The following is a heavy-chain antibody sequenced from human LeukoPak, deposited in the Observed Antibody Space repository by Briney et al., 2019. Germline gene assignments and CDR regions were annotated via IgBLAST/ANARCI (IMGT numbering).Heavy chain of an antibody. CDR2: ISSSSSYI. V-gene: IGHV3-21*01. Sequence: GGSLRLSCAASGFTFSSYSMNWVRQAPGKGLEWVSSISSSSSYIYYADSVKGRFTISRDNAKNSLYLQMNSLRAEDTAVYYCARERKGYGSGSYYPYWGQGTLVTVSS. CDR1: GFTFSSYS. J-gene: IGHJ4*02. D-gene: IGHD3-10*01. CDR3: ARERKGYGSGSYYPY.